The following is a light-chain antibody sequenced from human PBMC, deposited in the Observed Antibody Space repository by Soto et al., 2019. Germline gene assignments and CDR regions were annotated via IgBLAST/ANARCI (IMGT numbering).Light chain of an antibody. V-gene: IGKV3-15*01. Sequence: EIVMTQSPATLSVSPGERATLSCRASQSVRSNLAWYQQKPGQPPRLLFYGASTRATGIPARFSGSGSGTEFTLTISSLQSEDFAVYYCQQYSNWPRTFGQGTEVEIK. J-gene: IGKJ1*01. CDR2: GAS. CDR3: QQYSNWPRT. CDR1: QSVRSN.